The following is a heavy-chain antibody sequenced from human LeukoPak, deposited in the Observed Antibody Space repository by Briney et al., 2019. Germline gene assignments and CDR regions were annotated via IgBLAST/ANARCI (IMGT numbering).Heavy chain of an antibody. J-gene: IGHJ6*02. Sequence: GASVKVSCKASGYTFTSYDINWVRQATGQGLEWMGWISGYSDDTNYAQKFQGRVTMTTGTSTAYMELRSLTSDDTAVYYCARDHPLELERRAAFAGDYYYGMDVWGQGTTVTVS. D-gene: IGHD1-1*01. V-gene: IGHV1-18*01. CDR3: ARDHPLELERRAAFAGDYYYGMDV. CDR2: ISGYSDDT. CDR1: GYTFTSYD.